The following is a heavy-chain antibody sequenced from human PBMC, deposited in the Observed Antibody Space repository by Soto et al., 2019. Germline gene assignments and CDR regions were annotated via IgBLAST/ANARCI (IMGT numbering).Heavy chain of an antibody. CDR2: IIPILGIA. D-gene: IGHD6-6*01. V-gene: IGHV1-69*02. J-gene: IGHJ4*02. CDR3: ARTITTYSSSSPFDY. CDR1: GGTFSSYT. Sequence: QVQLVQSGAEVKKPGSSVKVSCTASGGTFSSYTISWVRQAPGQGLEWMGRIIPILGIANYAQKFQGRVTITADKSTSTAYMELSSLRSEDTAVYYCARTITTYSSSSPFDYWGQGTLVTVSS.